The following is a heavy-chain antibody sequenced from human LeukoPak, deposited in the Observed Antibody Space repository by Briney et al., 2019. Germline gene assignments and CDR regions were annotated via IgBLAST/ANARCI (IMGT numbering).Heavy chain of an antibody. CDR2: INQSGRA. V-gene: IGHV4-34*01. Sequence: SETLSLTCVVYGGYFSGHYWSWIRQPPGKGLEWIGDINQSGRANYNPSLKSQVTISIDTSKNQFSLNLNSVTAADTAVYYCVRNFDYWGQGTLVTVSS. J-gene: IGHJ4*02. CDR1: GGYFSGHY. CDR3: VRNFDY.